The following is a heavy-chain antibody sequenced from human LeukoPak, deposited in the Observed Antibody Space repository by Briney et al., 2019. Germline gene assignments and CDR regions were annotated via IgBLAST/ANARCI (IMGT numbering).Heavy chain of an antibody. CDR3: ARDPGDPYSNYGEAYFDY. V-gene: IGHV3-7*01. D-gene: IGHD4-11*01. J-gene: IGHJ4*02. Sequence: GGSLRLSCAASDFTFSDSWMAWVRQAPGKGLQWVASITQDGSAKYYVDSVKGRFTISRDNTRKSLYLQMNSLRAEDTAVYYCARDPGDPYSNYGEAYFDYWGQGTLVTVSS. CDR1: DFTFSDSW. CDR2: ITQDGSAK.